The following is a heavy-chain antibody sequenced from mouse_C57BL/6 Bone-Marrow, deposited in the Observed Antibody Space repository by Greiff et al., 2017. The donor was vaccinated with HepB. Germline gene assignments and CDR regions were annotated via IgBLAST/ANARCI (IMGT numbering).Heavy chain of an antibody. CDR2: ISYDGSN. Sequence: ESGPGLVKPSQSLSLTCSVTGYSITSGYYWNWIRQFPGNKLEWMGYISYDGSNNYNPSLKNRISITRDTSKNQFFLKLNSVTTEDTATYYCARDPSSSAWFAYWGQGTLVTVSA. D-gene: IGHD3-2*02. CDR1: GYSITSGYY. CDR3: ARDPSSSAWFAY. J-gene: IGHJ3*01. V-gene: IGHV3-6*01.